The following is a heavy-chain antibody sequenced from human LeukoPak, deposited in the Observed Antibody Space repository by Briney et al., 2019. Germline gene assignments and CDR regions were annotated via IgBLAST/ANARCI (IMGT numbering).Heavy chain of an antibody. V-gene: IGHV1-8*03. CDR1: GYTFTSYD. CDR3: ARGHLNWFDP. J-gene: IGHJ5*02. CDR2: MNPNSGNT. Sequence: ASVKVSCKASGYTFTSYDINWVRQATGQGLGWMGWMNPNSGNTGYAQKFQGRVAITGNTSISTAYMELSSLRSEDTAVYYCARGHLNWFDPWGQGTLVTVSS.